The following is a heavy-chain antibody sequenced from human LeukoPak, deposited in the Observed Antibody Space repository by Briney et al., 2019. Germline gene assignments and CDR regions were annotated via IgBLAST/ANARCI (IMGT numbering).Heavy chain of an antibody. V-gene: IGHV3-48*04. J-gene: IGHJ4*02. D-gene: IGHD1-26*01. Sequence: PGGSLRLSCAASGFTLSSYSMNWVRQAPGKGLEWVSYISSSSSTIYYADSVKGRFTISRDNAKNSLYLQMNSLRAEDTAVYYCARDRGGVVGATTLDYWGQGTLVTVSS. CDR2: ISSSSSTI. CDR3: ARDRGGVVGATTLDY. CDR1: GFTLSSYS.